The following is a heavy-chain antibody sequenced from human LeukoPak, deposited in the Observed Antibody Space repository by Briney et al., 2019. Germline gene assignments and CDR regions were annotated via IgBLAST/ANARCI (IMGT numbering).Heavy chain of an antibody. V-gene: IGHV1-2*02. Sequence: ASVKVSCKASGYTFTGYYMHGVRQAPGQGLEWMGWINPNSGGTNYAQKFQGRVTMTRDTSISTAYMELSRLRSDDTAVYYCARDPEFMATNPNPVDYWGQGTLVTVSS. J-gene: IGHJ4*02. CDR1: GYTFTGYY. D-gene: IGHD5-24*01. CDR2: INPNSGGT. CDR3: ARDPEFMATNPNPVDY.